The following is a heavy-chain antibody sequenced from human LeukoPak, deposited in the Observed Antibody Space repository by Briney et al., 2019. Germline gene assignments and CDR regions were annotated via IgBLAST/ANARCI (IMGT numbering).Heavy chain of an antibody. Sequence: ASVKVSCKASGYTFTSHSMHWVRQAPGQRLEWMGWINTGNGNTKYSQKFQGRVTITRDTSASTAYMELSSLRSEDTAVYYCAREGAVAHFDYWGQGTLVTVSS. CDR2: INTGNGNT. J-gene: IGHJ4*02. CDR3: AREGAVAHFDY. CDR1: GYTFTSHS. D-gene: IGHD6-19*01. V-gene: IGHV1-3*04.